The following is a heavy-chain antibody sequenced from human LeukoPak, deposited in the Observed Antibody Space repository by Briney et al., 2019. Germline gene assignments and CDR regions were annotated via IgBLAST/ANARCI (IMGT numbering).Heavy chain of an antibody. J-gene: IGHJ4*02. V-gene: IGHV3-23*01. CDR2: ISGSGDFT. CDR1: GFTFTSYA. Sequence: GGSLRLSCAASGFTFTSYAMSWVRQAPGKGLEWVSIISGSGDFTNYADSVKGRFTISRDNSKNTLYLQMNSLRAEDTAVYYCAKEPGYSSSWSPGYGYWGQGTLVTVSS. D-gene: IGHD6-13*01. CDR3: AKEPGYSSSWSPGYGY.